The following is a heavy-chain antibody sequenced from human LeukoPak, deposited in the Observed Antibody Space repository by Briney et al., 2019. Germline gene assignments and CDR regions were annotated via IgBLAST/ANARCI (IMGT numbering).Heavy chain of an antibody. V-gene: IGHV3-11*01. D-gene: IGHD3-16*01. CDR2: ISSSGSTI. J-gene: IGHJ4*02. CDR3: ASFRGPMAVYFDY. Sequence: GGSLRLSCAASGFTFSDYYMSWIRQAPGKGLEWVSYISSSGSTIYYADSVKGRFTISRDNAKNSLYLQMNSLRSDDTAVYYCASFRGPMAVYFDYWGQGTLVTVSS. CDR1: GFTFSDYY.